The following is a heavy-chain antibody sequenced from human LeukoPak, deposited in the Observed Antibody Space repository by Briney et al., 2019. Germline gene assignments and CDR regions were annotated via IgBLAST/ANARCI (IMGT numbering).Heavy chain of an antibody. Sequence: SETLSLTCTVSGGSIGSYYWSWIRQPPGKGLEWIGYIYSSGSTNYNPSLKSRVTISVDTSKNQFSLKLSSVTAADTAVYYCARRCTSSWCFDYWGQGTLVSVSS. D-gene: IGHD6-13*01. J-gene: IGHJ4*02. CDR2: IYSSGST. CDR3: ARRCTSSWCFDY. V-gene: IGHV4-59*12. CDR1: GGSIGSYY.